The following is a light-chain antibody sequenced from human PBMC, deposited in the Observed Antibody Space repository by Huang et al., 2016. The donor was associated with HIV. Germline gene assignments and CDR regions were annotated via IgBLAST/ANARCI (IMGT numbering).Light chain of an antibody. J-gene: IGKJ2*01. Sequence: EIVLTQSPATLSLSPGERATLSCRASQSVSSYLAWYQQKPGQAPRLLIYDASNRATGIPDRFIGSGSGTDFTLTISSLEPEDFAVYYCQQRSNWPYTFGQGTKLEIK. V-gene: IGKV3-11*01. CDR2: DAS. CDR3: QQRSNWPYT. CDR1: QSVSSY.